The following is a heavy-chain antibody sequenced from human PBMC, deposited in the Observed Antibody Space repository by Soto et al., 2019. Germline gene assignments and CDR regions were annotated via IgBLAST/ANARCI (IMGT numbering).Heavy chain of an antibody. J-gene: IGHJ4*02. CDR1: GGSIISSHW. D-gene: IGHD3-16*01. V-gene: IGHV4-4*02. CDR3: ASSGGGEDY. CDR2: IYHSGST. Sequence: QVQLQESGPGLVKPSGTPSLSCAVSGGSIISSHWWTWVRQPPGKGLEWIGEIYHSGSTNYNPSLKSRATKSVDTSRNQFSLNLGSVTAADTAVYYCASSGGGEDYWGQGILVTVSS.